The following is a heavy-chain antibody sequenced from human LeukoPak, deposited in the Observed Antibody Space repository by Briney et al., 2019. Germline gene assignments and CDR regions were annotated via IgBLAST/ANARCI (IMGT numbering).Heavy chain of an antibody. Sequence: PGGSLRLSCAASGFTFDVYAMHWVRQAPGKGLEWVSGISWNSGSIGYADSVKGRFTISRDNAKNSLYLQMNSLRAEDTAVYYCARDRGSGRPIWGQGTMVTVSS. CDR2: ISWNSGSI. V-gene: IGHV3-9*01. CDR1: GFTFDVYA. CDR3: ARDRGSGRPI. D-gene: IGHD6-19*01. J-gene: IGHJ3*02.